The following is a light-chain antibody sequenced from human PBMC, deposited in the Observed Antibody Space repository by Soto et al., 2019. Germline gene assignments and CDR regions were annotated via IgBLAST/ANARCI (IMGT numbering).Light chain of an antibody. CDR3: SSYTTSSTSVV. Sequence: QSALTQPASVSGSPGQSITISCTGTSSDVGDYNYVSWYQQHPGKAPKLMIYDISNRPSGVSNRFSGSKSGNTASLTISGLQAEHEADYYCSSYTTSSTSVVFGGGTKLTVL. V-gene: IGLV2-14*01. CDR2: DIS. J-gene: IGLJ2*01. CDR1: SSDVGDYNY.